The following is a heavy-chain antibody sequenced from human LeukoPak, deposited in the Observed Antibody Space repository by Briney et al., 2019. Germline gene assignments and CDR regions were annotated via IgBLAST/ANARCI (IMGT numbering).Heavy chain of an antibody. V-gene: IGHV3-49*04. CDR3: TRDYGDYVQP. CDR1: GFTFDDYA. J-gene: IGHJ5*02. Sequence: GGSLRLSCTASGFTFDDYAMSWVRQAPGKGLEWLGFIRGKAYGGTTEYAASVKGRFTIPRDDSKSIAYVQMNSLKSEDTAVYYCTRDYGDYVQPWGQGTLVTVSS. D-gene: IGHD4-17*01. CDR2: IRGKAYGGTT.